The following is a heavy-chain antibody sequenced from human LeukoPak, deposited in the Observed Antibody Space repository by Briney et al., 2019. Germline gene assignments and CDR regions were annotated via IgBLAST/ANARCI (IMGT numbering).Heavy chain of an antibody. CDR2: IIPILGIA. CDR3: ARGGGVTPFDY. D-gene: IGHD4-23*01. Sequence: SVKVSCKSSGGTFSSYAISWVRQAPGQGLEWMGRIIPILGIANYAQKFQGRVTITADKSTSTAYMELSSLRSEDTAVYYCARGGGVTPFDYWGQGTLVTVSS. V-gene: IGHV1-69*04. J-gene: IGHJ4*02. CDR1: GGTFSSYA.